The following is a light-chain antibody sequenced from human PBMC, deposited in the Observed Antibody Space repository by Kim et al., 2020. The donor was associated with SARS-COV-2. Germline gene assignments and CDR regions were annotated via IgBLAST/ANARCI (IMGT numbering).Light chain of an antibody. CDR3: QVWDNTSDHLI. CDR1: NIGGKS. CDR2: YDT. Sequence: PGQTARITCGGNNIGGKSVHWYQQRPGQAPVLVIYYDTDRPSGIPERFSGSNSGDTATLTITRVEVGDEADYYCQVWDNTSDHLIFGGGTQLTVL. J-gene: IGLJ2*01. V-gene: IGLV3-21*04.